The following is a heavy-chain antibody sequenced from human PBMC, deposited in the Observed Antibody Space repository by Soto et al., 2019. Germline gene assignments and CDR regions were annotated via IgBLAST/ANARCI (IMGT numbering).Heavy chain of an antibody. CDR2: IYWDDAN. CDR1: GFSLISSGVG. J-gene: IGHJ4*02. CDR3: AHRQTGFGESCDY. D-gene: IGHD3-10*01. Sequence: QITLKESGPTLVKPTQTLTLTCTISGFSLISSGVGVGWLRQPPGKALEWHALIYWDDANRYSPSLKSRLPLTQDTSKNQVVLTMTNMAPVDTATYYCAHRQTGFGESCDYWGQGTLVTVSS. V-gene: IGHV2-5*02.